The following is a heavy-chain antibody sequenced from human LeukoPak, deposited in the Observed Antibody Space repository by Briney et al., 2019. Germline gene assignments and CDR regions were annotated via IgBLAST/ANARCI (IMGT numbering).Heavy chain of an antibody. V-gene: IGHV3-30*18. D-gene: IGHD6-13*01. CDR2: ISYDGSNK. J-gene: IGHJ6*02. CDR1: GFTFSSYG. CDR3: AKDQVYSSSWYSYYYYGMDV. Sequence: GGSLRLSCAASGFTFSSYGMHWVRQAPGKGLEWVAVISYDGSNKYYADSVKGRFTISRDNSKNTLYLQMNSLRAEDTAVYYCAKDQVYSSSWYSYYYYGMDVWGQGTTVTVSS.